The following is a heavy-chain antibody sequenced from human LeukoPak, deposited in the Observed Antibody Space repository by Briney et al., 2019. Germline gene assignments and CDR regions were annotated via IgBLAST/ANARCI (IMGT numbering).Heavy chain of an antibody. V-gene: IGHV4-4*07. D-gene: IGHD3-22*01. CDR2: IYTSGST. Sequence: SETLSLTCTVSGGSISGYYWSWIRQPAGKGLEWIGRIYTSGSTTCNPSLKSRVNMSVDTSKNQFSLKLSSVTAADTAVYYCARERDSSAYFDYWGQGTLVPVAS. J-gene: IGHJ4*02. CDR1: GGSISGYY. CDR3: ARERDSSAYFDY.